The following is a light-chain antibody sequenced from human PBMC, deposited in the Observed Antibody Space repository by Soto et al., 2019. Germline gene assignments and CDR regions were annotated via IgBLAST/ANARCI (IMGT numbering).Light chain of an antibody. CDR3: SSYAGSNNQV. CDR2: EVS. V-gene: IGLV2-8*01. CDR1: SSXVGGYNY. Sequence: QSALTQPPSASGSPGQSVTISCTGTSSXVGGYNYVSWYQQHPGRAPKLMIYEVSKRPSGVPDRFSGSKSGNTASLTVSGLQTEDEADYYCSSYAGSNNQVFGTGTKVTVL. J-gene: IGLJ1*01.